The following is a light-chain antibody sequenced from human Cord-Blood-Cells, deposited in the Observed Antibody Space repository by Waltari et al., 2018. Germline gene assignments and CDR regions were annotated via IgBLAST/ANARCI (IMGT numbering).Light chain of an antibody. V-gene: IGLV2-14*01. CDR1: SSDVGGYNY. CDR3: SSYASSSTYV. CDR2: DVS. J-gene: IGLJ1*01. Sequence: QSALTQPASVSGSPGQSFTISCTGPSSDVGGYNYVSWSQQHPGKAPKLMIYDVSNRPSGVSNRFSGSKSGNTASLTISGLQAEDSADYYCSSYASSSTYVFGTGTKVTVL.